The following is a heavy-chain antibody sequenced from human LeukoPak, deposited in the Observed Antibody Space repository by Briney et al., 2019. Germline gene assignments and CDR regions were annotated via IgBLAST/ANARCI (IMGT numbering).Heavy chain of an antibody. CDR1: GGSISSGGYY. D-gene: IGHD4-17*01. V-gene: IGHV4-31*03. CDR2: IYYSGST. J-gene: IGHJ5*02. Sequence: PSETLSLTCTVSGGSISSGGYYWSWIRQHPGKGLEWIGYIYYSGSTYYNPSLKSRVTISVDTSKNQFSLKLSSVTAADTAVYYCARVGRDYGDYGPPWGFDPWGQGTLVTVSS. CDR3: ARVGRDYGDYGPPWGFDP.